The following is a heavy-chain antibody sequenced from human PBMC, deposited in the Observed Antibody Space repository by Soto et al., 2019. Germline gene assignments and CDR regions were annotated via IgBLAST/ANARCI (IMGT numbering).Heavy chain of an antibody. Sequence: SETLSLTCTVSGGSISSSSYYWGWIRQPPGKGLEWIGSIYYSGSTSYNPSLKSRVTISVDTSKNQFSLKLSSVPAADTAVYYCARDRGGKGLDYWGQGTLVTVSS. CDR1: GGSISSSSYY. CDR3: ARDRGGKGLDY. V-gene: IGHV4-39*07. J-gene: IGHJ4*02. D-gene: IGHD3-10*01. CDR2: IYYSGST.